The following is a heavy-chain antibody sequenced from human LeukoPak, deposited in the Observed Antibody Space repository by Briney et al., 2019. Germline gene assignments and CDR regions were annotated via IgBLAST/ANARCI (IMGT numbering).Heavy chain of an antibody. V-gene: IGHV3-23*01. CDR1: GFSFSTSE. Sequence: GGSLRLSCAAYGFSFSTSEMSWARQAPGKGLEWVSFISDKDTGTHYADSVKGRFTVSRDNSKNTLYLQMSSLRVEDTAVYYCVKGGWLDYWGQGALVTVSS. CDR3: VKGGWLDY. J-gene: IGHJ4*02. D-gene: IGHD5-18*01. CDR2: ISDKDTGT.